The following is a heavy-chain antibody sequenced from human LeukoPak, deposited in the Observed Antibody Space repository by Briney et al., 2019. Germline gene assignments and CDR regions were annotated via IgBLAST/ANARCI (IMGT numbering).Heavy chain of an antibody. Sequence: GASVKVSCTASGYTFTSYYMHWVRQAPGQGLEWMGIINPSGGSTSYAQKFQGRVTMTRDMSTSTVYMELSSLRSEDTAVYYCAREGEVWNYDYWGQGTLVTVSS. D-gene: IGHD1-7*01. V-gene: IGHV1-46*01. CDR3: AREGEVWNYDY. CDR2: INPSGGST. J-gene: IGHJ4*02. CDR1: GYTFTSYY.